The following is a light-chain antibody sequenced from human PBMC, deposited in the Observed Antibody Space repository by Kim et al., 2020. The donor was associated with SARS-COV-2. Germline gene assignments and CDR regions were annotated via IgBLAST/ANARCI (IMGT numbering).Light chain of an antibody. V-gene: IGKV1-5*03. CDR2: KAS. Sequence: ISSWLAWYQQKPGKAPKLLIYKASSLESGVPSRFSGSGSGTEFTLTISSLQPDDFATYYCQQYNSYSVTFGQGTKVDIK. CDR1: ISSW. CDR3: QQYNSYSVT. J-gene: IGKJ1*01.